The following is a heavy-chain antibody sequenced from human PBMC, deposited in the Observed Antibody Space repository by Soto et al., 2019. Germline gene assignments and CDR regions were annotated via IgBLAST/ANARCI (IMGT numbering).Heavy chain of an antibody. V-gene: IGHV3-23*01. CDR1: GFTFSRHA. J-gene: IGHJ4*02. CDR2: IGGSGGRT. Sequence: GGSLRLSCVGSGFTFSRHAMSWVRQAPGKGLEWVPAIGGSGGRTYYADSVKGRFTISRDNSKNTLYLQMNSLRAEDTAVYFCAKDPGLDDGYFDSWGQGTLVTVSS. CDR3: AKDPGLDDGYFDS. D-gene: IGHD3-22*01.